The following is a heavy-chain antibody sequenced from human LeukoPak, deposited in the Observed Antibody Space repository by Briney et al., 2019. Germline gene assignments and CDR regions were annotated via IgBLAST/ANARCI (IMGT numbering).Heavy chain of an antibody. CDR3: AKDRGGYTVTTRPYYYYYGMDV. Sequence: GGSLRLSCAASGFTFSSYAMSWVRQAPGKGLEWVSGISWNSGSIGYADSVKGRFTISRDNAKNSLYLQMNSLRAEDTALYYCAKDRGGYTVTTRPYYYYYGMDVWGQGTTVTVSS. CDR2: ISWNSGSI. D-gene: IGHD4-17*01. J-gene: IGHJ6*02. CDR1: GFTFSSYA. V-gene: IGHV3-9*01.